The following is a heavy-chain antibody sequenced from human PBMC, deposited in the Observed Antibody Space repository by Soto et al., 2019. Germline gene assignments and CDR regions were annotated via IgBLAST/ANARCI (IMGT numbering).Heavy chain of an antibody. J-gene: IGHJ4*02. CDR3: AGASPSDKTADY. CDR2: MNPSGGSA. CDR1: RYTFTNYY. Sequence: QVQLVQSGAEVKKPGASVKVSCKASRYTFTNYYFHWVRQAPGQGLEWMGIMNPSGGSASYAQKFQGRVTMTRDTSTSTGYMELSRLRSEDTAVYYCAGASPSDKTADYWGQGTLVTVSS. D-gene: IGHD3-9*01. V-gene: IGHV1-46*03.